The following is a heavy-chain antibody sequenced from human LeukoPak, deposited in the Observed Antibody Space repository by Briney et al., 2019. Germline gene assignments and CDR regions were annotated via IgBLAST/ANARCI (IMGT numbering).Heavy chain of an antibody. V-gene: IGHV4-31*03. CDR1: GGSISSGGYY. J-gene: IGHJ4*02. Sequence: SETLSLTCTVSGGSISSGGYYWSWIRQHPGKGLEWIGYIYYSGSTYYNPSLRSRVTISVDTSKNQFSLKLSSVTAADTAVYYCARDHRAVFDYWGQGTLVTVSS. CDR3: ARDHRAVFDY. CDR2: IYYSGST.